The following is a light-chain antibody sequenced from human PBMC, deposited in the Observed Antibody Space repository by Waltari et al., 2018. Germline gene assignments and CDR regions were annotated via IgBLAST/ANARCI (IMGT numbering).Light chain of an antibody. Sequence: EIVMTQSPPTRTVSPGESVNLSCRASQQISDNLAWYHQKPGQAPRLLIYRASTRDTGIPARFSGSGSGTEFSLTIRSLQSEDFGVYYCQQYNNWPPRDTFGQGTKVEI. CDR3: QQYNNWPPRDT. CDR2: RAS. J-gene: IGKJ2*01. CDR1: QQISDN. V-gene: IGKV3D-15*01.